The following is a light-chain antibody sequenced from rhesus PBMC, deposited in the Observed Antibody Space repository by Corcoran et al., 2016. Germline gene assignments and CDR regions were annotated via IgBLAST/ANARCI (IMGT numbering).Light chain of an antibody. J-gene: IGKJ1*01. CDR1: QAIANY. CDR2: AAT. Sequence: DIQMTQSPSSLSASVGDRVTITCRASQAIANYLAWYQQKPGEAPKLLINAATGLQSGIPSRFSGSGSGTDVTLTISSLQSEDFATYYCQHYYNSPRTFGQGTKVEIK. CDR3: QHYYNSPRT. V-gene: IGKV1-25*02.